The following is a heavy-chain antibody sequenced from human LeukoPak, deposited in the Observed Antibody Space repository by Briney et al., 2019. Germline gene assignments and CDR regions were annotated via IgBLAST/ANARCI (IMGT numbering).Heavy chain of an antibody. D-gene: IGHD3-10*01. J-gene: IGHJ5*02. CDR2: IYGSRST. CDR1: GGSISGYF. CDR3: ARDSGTTGEVKFDP. Sequence: SETLSLTCTVSGGSISGYFWSWIRQPAGKGLEWIGRIYGSRSTTYNPSLKSRVTMSVDTSKNQFSLKLTSVTAADTAVYYCARDSGTTGEVKFDPWGHGILVTVSS. V-gene: IGHV4-4*07.